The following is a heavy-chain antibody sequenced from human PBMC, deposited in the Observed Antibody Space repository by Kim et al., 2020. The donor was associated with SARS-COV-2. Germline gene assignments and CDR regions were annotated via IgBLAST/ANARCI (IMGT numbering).Heavy chain of an antibody. CDR3: ARFPHYYDGTGSLGY. J-gene: IGHJ4*02. V-gene: IGHV1-69*01. D-gene: IGHD3-22*01. Sequence: QKFQGRVTITADESTSTAYMELSSLRSEDTAVYYCARFPHYYDGTGSLGYWGQGTLVTVSS.